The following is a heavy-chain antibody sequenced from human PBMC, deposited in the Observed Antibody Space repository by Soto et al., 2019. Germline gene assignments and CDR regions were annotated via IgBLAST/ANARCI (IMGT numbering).Heavy chain of an antibody. J-gene: IGHJ5*02. V-gene: IGHV4-61*01. D-gene: IGHD3-9*01. CDR2: IYYSGTT. CDR1: VGSVSNDRNF. CDR3: ARDQYDILTGYDWFDP. Sequence: PSETLSLTCSVSVGSVSNDRNFWSWIRQPPGRGLEWIGYIYYSGTTNYNPSLRSRVTIALDRSKNQFSLKLTSVTAADTAIYFCARDQYDILTGYDWFDPWGPGTQVTVSS.